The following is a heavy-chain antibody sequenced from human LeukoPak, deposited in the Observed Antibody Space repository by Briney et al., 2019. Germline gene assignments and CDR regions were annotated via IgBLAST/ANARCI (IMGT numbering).Heavy chain of an antibody. V-gene: IGHV3-23*01. J-gene: IGHJ4*02. D-gene: IGHD3-3*01. CDR3: AKELPFSQWIFVDY. CDR1: GFTFSSYA. Sequence: PGGSLRLSCAASGFTFSSYAMGWVRQAPGKGLEWVSAISGSGDRTYYADSVKGRFTISRDNSKNTLYLQMSTLRAEDTAVYYCAKELPFSQWIFVDYWGQGTLVTVSS. CDR2: ISGSGDRT.